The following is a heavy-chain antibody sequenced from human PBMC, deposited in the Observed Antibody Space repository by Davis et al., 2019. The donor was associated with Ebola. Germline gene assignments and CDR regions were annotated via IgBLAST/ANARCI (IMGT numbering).Heavy chain of an antibody. V-gene: IGHV1-18*01. CDR3: AASAGTVGKFDY. J-gene: IGHJ4*02. CDR1: GYTFTSYA. D-gene: IGHD1-14*01. CDR2: ISAYNGNT. Sequence: AASVKVSCKASGYTFTSYAISWVRQAPGQGLEWMGWISAYNGNTSYAQKFQGRVTMTRDTSTSTVYMELSSLRSEDTAVYYCAASAGTVGKFDYWGQGTLVTVSS.